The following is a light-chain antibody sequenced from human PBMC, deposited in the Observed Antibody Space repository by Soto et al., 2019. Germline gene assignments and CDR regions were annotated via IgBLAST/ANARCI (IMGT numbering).Light chain of an antibody. J-gene: IGKJ1*01. V-gene: IGKV1-8*01. CDR2: AAS. CDR3: KQYYSYPRT. Sequence: AIRMTQSPSSFSASTGDRVTITCRASQGISSYLAWYQQKPGKAPKLLIYAASTLQSGVPSRFSCSASGTDFPLTISCLQSEAFATYYCKQYYSYPRTFGQGTKVEIK. CDR1: QGISSY.